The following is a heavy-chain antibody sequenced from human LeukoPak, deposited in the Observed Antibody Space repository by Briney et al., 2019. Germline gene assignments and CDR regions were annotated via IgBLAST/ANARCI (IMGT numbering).Heavy chain of an antibody. CDR2: ISGSGGST. CDR3: AKAASGSCYSADDY. Sequence: PGGTLRLSCAASGFTFSSYGMSWVRQAPGKGLEWVSAISGSGGSTYYADSVKGRFTISRDNSKNTLYLQMNSLRADDTAIYYCAKAASGSCYSADDYWGQGTLVTVSS. J-gene: IGHJ4*02. V-gene: IGHV3-23*01. CDR1: GFTFSSYG. D-gene: IGHD2-15*01.